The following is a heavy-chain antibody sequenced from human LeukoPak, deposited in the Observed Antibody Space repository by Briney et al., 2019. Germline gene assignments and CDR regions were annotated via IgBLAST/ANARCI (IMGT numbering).Heavy chain of an antibody. CDR3: ASYVLLWNCFDY. J-gene: IGHJ4*02. D-gene: IGHD3-10*01. Sequence: GGSLRLSCAASGFTVSSNYMSWVRQAPGKGLEWVSVIYSGGSTYYADSVKGRFTISRDNSKNTLYLQMNSLRAEDTAVYYCASYVLLWNCFDYWGQGTLVTVSS. CDR1: GFTVSSNY. CDR2: IYSGGST. V-gene: IGHV3-53*01.